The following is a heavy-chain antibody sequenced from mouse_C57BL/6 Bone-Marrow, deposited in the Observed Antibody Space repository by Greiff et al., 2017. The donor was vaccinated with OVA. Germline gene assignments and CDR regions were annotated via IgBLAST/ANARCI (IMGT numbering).Heavy chain of an antibody. V-gene: IGHV1-18*01. CDR3: ARWTTAPWYFDV. J-gene: IGHJ1*03. CDR2: INPNNGGT. Sequence: EVQLQQSGPELVKPGASVKIPCKASGYTFTDYNMDWVKQSHGKSLEWIGDINPNNGGTIYNQKFKGKATLTADKSSSTAYMQLSSLTYEDSAVYYCARWTTAPWYFDVWGTGTTVTVSS. D-gene: IGHD1-2*01. CDR1: GYTFTDYN.